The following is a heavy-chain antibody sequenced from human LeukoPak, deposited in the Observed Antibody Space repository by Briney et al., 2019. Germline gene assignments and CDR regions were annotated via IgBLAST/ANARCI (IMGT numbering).Heavy chain of an antibody. V-gene: IGHV3-7*01. CDR1: GFTFSSSW. J-gene: IGHJ4*02. CDR3: AKDRSWGMNSAEY. Sequence: GGSLRLSCAASGFTFSSSWMSWVRQAPGKGLEWVTNVNPDGSDKYYLDSVKGRFTISRDNAKNSLYLQMNSLRPEDTAVYFCAKDRSWGMNSAEYWGQGTLVTVSS. CDR2: VNPDGSDK. D-gene: IGHD7-27*01.